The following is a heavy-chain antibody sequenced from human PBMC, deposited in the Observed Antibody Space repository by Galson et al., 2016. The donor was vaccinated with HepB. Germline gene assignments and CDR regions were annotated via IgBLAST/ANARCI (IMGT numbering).Heavy chain of an antibody. J-gene: IGHJ3*02. CDR3: AREAELHVAFDI. Sequence: SLRLSCAASGFTFRSYWMHWVRQAPGKGLVWVSRINSDGSSTTYADSVKGRFTISRDNAKNTLYLQMNSLRAEDTAVYYCAREAELHVAFDIWGQGTMVTVSS. CDR1: GFTFRSYW. CDR2: INSDGSST. V-gene: IGHV3-74*01. D-gene: IGHD3-10*01.